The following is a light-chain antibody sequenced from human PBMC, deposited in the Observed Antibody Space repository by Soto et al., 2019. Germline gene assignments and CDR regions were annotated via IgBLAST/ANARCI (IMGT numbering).Light chain of an antibody. J-gene: IGKJ3*01. Sequence: DIQMTQSPSSLSASVGDRVTITCRASQSISNYLNWYQQKPGKAPKLLIYAASSLQSGVPSRFSGSGSGTDFTLNISILQPEDFATYSCQQSYTTVFTFGPGTNVDI. CDR3: QQSYTTVFT. CDR1: QSISNY. CDR2: AAS. V-gene: IGKV1-39*01.